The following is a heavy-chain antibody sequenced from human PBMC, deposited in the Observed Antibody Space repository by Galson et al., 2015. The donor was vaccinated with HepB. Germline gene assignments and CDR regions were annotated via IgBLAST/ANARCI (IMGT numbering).Heavy chain of an antibody. D-gene: IGHD6-13*01. CDR3: ARETQYSSSWYSLFDY. Sequence: SLRLSCAASGFTFSSYGMHWVRQAPGKGLEWVAVIWYDGSNKYYADSVKGRFTISRDNSKNTLYLQMNSLRAEDTAVYYCARETQYSSSWYSLFDYWGQGTLVTVSS. V-gene: IGHV3-33*08. CDR2: IWYDGSNK. J-gene: IGHJ4*02. CDR1: GFTFSSYG.